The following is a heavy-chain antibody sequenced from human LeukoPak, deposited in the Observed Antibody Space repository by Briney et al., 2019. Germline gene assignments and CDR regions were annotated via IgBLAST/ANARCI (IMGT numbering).Heavy chain of an antibody. CDR3: ARLGRSDGYVFDS. V-gene: IGHV4-59*08. CDR2: IYNSVTT. D-gene: IGHD5-24*01. Sequence: SETLSLTCTVSGGSICWNYWSWIRQTPGKGLEWVAYIYNSVTTNYNPSLTSRLTISVDTSNNQIFLNLNSVTAADTAVYYCARLGRSDGYVFDSWGQGTLVTVSS. J-gene: IGHJ4*02. CDR1: GGSICWNY.